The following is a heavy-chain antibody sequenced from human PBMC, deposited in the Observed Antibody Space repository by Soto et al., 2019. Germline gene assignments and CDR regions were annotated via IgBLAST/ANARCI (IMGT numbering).Heavy chain of an antibody. CDR2: IYYSGST. D-gene: IGHD5-12*01. CDR3: AREGSGYDHNYYFDY. J-gene: IGHJ4*02. Sequence: SETLSLTCTVSGGSISSYYWSWIRQPPGKGLEWIGYIYYSGSTNYNPSLKSRVTISVDTSKNQFSLKLSSVTAADTAVYYCAREGSGYDHNYYFDYWGQGTLVTVSS. CDR1: GGSISSYY. V-gene: IGHV4-59*01.